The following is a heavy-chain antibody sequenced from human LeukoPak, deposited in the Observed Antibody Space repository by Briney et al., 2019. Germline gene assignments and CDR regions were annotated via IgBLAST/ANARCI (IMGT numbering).Heavy chain of an antibody. Sequence: SETLSLTCSVSGGSISSYYWSWIRQPPGKGLEWIGYIYYSGSTNYNPSLKSRVTISVDTSKNQFSLRLSSVTAADTAVCYCARFRGYSYGYGGYWGQGTLVTVSS. CDR2: IYYSGST. J-gene: IGHJ4*02. CDR1: GGSISSYY. CDR3: ARFRGYSYGYGGY. V-gene: IGHV4-59*01. D-gene: IGHD5-18*01.